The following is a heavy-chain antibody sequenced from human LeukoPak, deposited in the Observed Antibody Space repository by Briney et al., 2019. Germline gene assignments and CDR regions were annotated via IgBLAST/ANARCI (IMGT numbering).Heavy chain of an antibody. D-gene: IGHD3-22*01. V-gene: IGHV1-46*01. CDR2: INPSGGST. Sequence: ASVKVSCKASGYSFTSYYMHWVRQAPEQGLEWMGIINPSGGSTTYAQKFQGRVTMTRDTSTSTVYVELSSLRFEDTAMYYCARRPYSDTSGRLSDVWGQGTTVTISS. CDR1: GYSFTSYY. CDR3: ARRPYSDTSGRLSDV. J-gene: IGHJ6*02.